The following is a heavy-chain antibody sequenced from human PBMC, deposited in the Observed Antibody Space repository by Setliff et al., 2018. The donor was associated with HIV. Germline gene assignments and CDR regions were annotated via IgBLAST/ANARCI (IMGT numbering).Heavy chain of an antibody. V-gene: IGHV3-23*01. CDR1: GFTFKTYS. CDR2: ITPSSTET. D-gene: IGHD6-13*01. Sequence: GSLRLSCVGSGFTFKTYSMNWVRQAPGKGLEWVSVITPSSTETYYADSVKGRFTISRDDSKNTLSLQMDSLRAEDTAVYYCTKNLYSSRWSPLDYWGQGTLVTVSS. CDR3: TKNLYSSRWSPLDY. J-gene: IGHJ4*02.